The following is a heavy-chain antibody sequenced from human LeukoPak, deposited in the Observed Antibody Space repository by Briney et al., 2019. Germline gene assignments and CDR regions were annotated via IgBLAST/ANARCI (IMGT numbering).Heavy chain of an antibody. CDR3: ARLETTVVTPSAFDI. CDR2: INHSGST. Sequence: SETLSLTCAVYGGSFSGYYWSWIRQPPGKGLEWIGEINHSGSTNYNPSLKSRVTISVDTSKNQSSLKLSSVTAADTAVYYCARLETTVVTPSAFDIWGQGTMVTVSS. D-gene: IGHD4-23*01. V-gene: IGHV4-34*01. J-gene: IGHJ3*02. CDR1: GGSFSGYY.